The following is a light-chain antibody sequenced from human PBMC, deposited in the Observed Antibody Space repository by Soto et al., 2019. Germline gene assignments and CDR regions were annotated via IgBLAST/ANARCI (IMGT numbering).Light chain of an antibody. V-gene: IGLV2-14*01. CDR2: DVS. CDR3: SSYSSSSTLV. CDR1: SSDVGGYNY. J-gene: IGLJ2*01. Sequence: QSVLTQPACVSGSPGQSITISCTGTSSDVGGYNYVSWYQQHPGKAPKLMIYDVSNRPSGVSNRFSGSKSGNTASLTISGLQAEDEADYYCSSYSSSSTLVFGGGTKLTV.